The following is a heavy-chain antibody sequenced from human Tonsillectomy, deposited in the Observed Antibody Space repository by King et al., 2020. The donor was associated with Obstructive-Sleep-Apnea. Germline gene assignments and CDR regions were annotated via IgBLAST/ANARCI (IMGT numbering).Heavy chain of an antibody. CDR2: ITSKAYGGTT. CDR3: ARKYYYDSPGNAVDY. Sequence: VKLVESGGGLVQPGRSLRLSCTASGFRFGDFSMSWFRQAPGKGLEWVGFITSKAYGGTTEYAASVKGRFTISRDDSKTIAYLQMNSLKPEDTAVYYFARKYYYDSPGNAVDYWGQGTLVTVSS. J-gene: IGHJ4*02. D-gene: IGHD3-22*01. CDR1: GFRFGDFS. V-gene: IGHV3-49*03.